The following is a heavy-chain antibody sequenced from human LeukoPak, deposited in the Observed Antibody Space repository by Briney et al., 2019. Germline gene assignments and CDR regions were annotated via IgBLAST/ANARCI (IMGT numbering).Heavy chain of an antibody. Sequence: SQTLSLTCTVSGGSISSGGYYWSWIRQHPGKGLEWIGYIYYSGSTYYNPSLKSRVTILVDTSKNQFSLKLSSVTAADTAVYYCARRAFSSGYYYFDYWGQGTLVTVSS. D-gene: IGHD3-22*01. CDR1: GGSISSGGYY. CDR3: ARRAFSSGYYYFDY. V-gene: IGHV4-31*03. J-gene: IGHJ4*02. CDR2: IYYSGST.